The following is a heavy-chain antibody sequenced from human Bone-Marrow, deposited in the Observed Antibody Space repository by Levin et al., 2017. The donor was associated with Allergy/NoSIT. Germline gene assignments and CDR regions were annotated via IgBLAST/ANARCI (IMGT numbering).Heavy chain of an antibody. CDR3: VSDLNRWKDPWSYNWFDY. CDR2: ISGQKGDT. CDR1: GYTFKNYA. Sequence: ASVKVSCKTFGYTFKNYAISWVRQAPGQGLEWVGWISGQKGDTNYAQKVQGRVTMTTDTATGTVFMELRSLRFDDTAIYYCVSDLNRWKDPWSYNWFDYWVQGTVLAVSS. J-gene: IGHJ5*01. V-gene: IGHV1-18*01. D-gene: IGHD1-1*01.